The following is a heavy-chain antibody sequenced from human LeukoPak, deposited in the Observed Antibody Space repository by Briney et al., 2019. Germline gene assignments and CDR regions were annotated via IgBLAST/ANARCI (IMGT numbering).Heavy chain of an antibody. V-gene: IGHV3-30*07. Sequence: GRSLRLSCAASGFTFSSYAMHWVRQAPGKGLEWVAVISYDGSNKYYADSVKGRFTISRDNSKNTLYLQMNGLGAEDTAVYYCAKEGLQYQPPPGNWFDPWGQGTLVTVSS. J-gene: IGHJ5*02. CDR2: ISYDGSNK. D-gene: IGHD2-2*01. CDR3: AKEGLQYQPPPGNWFDP. CDR1: GFTFSSYA.